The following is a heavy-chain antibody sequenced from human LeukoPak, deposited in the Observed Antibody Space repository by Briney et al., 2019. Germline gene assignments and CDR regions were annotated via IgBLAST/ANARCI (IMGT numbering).Heavy chain of an antibody. CDR2: IYTSGST. Sequence: SETLSLTCTVSGGSISSSSYYWSWIRQPAGKGLEWIGRIYTSGSTNYNPSLKSRVTISVDTSKNQFSLKLSSVTAADTAVYYCARGSFYYDSSGYQYYFDYWGQGTLVTVSS. V-gene: IGHV4-61*02. CDR1: GGSISSSSYY. D-gene: IGHD3-22*01. CDR3: ARGSFYYDSSGYQYYFDY. J-gene: IGHJ4*02.